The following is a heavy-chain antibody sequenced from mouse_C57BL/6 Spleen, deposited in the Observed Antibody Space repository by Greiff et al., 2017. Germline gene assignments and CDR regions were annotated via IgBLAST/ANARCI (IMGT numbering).Heavy chain of an antibody. D-gene: IGHD1-1*01. J-gene: IGHJ4*01. CDR3: AREVGSRAMDY. CDR2: IWSGGNT. V-gene: IGHV2-2*01. Sequence: QVQLKQSGPGLVQPSQSLSITCTVSGFSLTSYGVHWVRQSPGKGLEWLGVIWSGGNTDYNAAFISRLSISKDNSKSQVFFRMNSQQADDTARYYGAREVGSRAMDYWGPGTSVTVSS. CDR1: GFSLTSYG.